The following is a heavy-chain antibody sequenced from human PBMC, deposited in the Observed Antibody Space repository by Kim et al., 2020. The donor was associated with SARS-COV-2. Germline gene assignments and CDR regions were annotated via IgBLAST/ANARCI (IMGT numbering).Heavy chain of an antibody. CDR1: GYTFTSYG. CDR3: ARGVRGVSGLGWFDP. Sequence: ASVKVSCKASGYTFTSYGISWVRQAPGQGLEWMGWISAYNGNTNYAQKLQGRVTMTTDTSTSTAYMELRSLRSDDTAVYYCARGVRGVSGLGWFDPWGQGTLVTVSS. D-gene: IGHD3-10*01. V-gene: IGHV1-18*04. CDR2: ISAYNGNT. J-gene: IGHJ5*02.